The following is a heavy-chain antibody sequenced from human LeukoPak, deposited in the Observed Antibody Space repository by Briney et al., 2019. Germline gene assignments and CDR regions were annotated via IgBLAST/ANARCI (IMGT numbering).Heavy chain of an antibody. J-gene: IGHJ4*02. Sequence: KTGGSLRLSCAASGFTFSHFGFIWVRQAPGKGLEWVASMTTFDARIYYADSVRGRFTISRDTAENSLFLHMNSLTAEDTAVYYCARDSDSGDFDWSIPFDYWGQGTLVTVSS. D-gene: IGHD3-9*01. CDR2: MTTFDARI. CDR3: ARDSDSGDFDWSIPFDY. V-gene: IGHV3-21*01. CDR1: GFTFSHFG.